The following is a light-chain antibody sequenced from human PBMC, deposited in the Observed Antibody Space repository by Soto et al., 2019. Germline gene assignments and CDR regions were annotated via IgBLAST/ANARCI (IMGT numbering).Light chain of an antibody. J-gene: IGKJ4*01. CDR1: QSISGY. CDR2: GAS. CDR3: QQTYISFT. Sequence: DVRMTQSPSSLSASVGDRVTITCRASQSISGYLNWYQQRPGKAPNLLIYGASFLESGVPSRFSGSGSGTEFTLTISCLQPEDLATYYCQQTYISFTFGGGTKVE. V-gene: IGKV1-39*01.